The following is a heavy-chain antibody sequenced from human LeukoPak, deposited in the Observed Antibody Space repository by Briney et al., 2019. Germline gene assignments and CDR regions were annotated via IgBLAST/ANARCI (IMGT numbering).Heavy chain of an antibody. J-gene: IGHJ5*02. CDR2: IIPIFGTA. Sequence: SVKVSCKASGYTFTSYAMNWVRQAPGQGLEWMGGIIPIFGTANYAQKFQGRVTITADESTSTAYMELSSLRSEDTAVYYCARDGYCSGGSCYSSNWFDPWGQGTLVTVSS. CDR3: ARDGYCSGGSCYSSNWFDP. D-gene: IGHD2-15*01. V-gene: IGHV1-69*13. CDR1: GYTFTSYA.